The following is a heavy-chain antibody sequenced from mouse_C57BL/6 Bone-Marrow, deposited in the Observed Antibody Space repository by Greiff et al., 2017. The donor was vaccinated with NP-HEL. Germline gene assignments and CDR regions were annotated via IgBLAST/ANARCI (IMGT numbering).Heavy chain of an antibody. Sequence: EVQLQQSGPELVKPGASVKMSCKASGYTFTDYNLHWVKQSHGQSLEWIGYINPNNGGTSYNQKFKGKATLTVNKSSSTAYMELRSLTSEDSAVYYCATDPHDYFDYWGQGTTLTVSS. D-gene: IGHD6-1*01. CDR3: ATDPHDYFDY. CDR1: GYTFTDYN. J-gene: IGHJ2*01. CDR2: INPNNGGT. V-gene: IGHV1-22*01.